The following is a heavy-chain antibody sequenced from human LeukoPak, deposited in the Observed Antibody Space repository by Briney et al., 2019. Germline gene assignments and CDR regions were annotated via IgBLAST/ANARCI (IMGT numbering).Heavy chain of an antibody. J-gene: IGHJ3*02. D-gene: IGHD4-23*01. Sequence: ASVKVSCKASGYTFTSYDINWVRQAAGQGLEWMGWMNPNTGNTGYVQRFQGRVIMARNTSISTAYMELSNLRSDDTAVYYCARESGGPDACDIWGQGTMVTVSS. CDR3: ARESGGPDACDI. V-gene: IGHV1-8*01. CDR2: MNPNTGNT. CDR1: GYTFTSYD.